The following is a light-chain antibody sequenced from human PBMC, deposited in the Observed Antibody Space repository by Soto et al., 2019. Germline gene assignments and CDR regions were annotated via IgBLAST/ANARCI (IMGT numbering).Light chain of an antibody. Sequence: IVLTHSPGTLSLSPGERGTVSCRASQSVSNNYLAWYQQKPGQAPRLLIYGASNRATGIPDRFSGRGSGTDFTLPISRLEPEDFAVYYCQQYGSSGTFGQGTKV. CDR2: GAS. CDR3: QQYGSSGT. V-gene: IGKV3-20*01. CDR1: QSVSNNY. J-gene: IGKJ1*01.